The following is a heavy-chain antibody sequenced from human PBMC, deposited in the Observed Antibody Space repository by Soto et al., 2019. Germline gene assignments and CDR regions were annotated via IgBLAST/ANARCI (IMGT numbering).Heavy chain of an antibody. CDR1: GFTFSSHG. D-gene: IGHD1-26*01. Sequence: PGGSLRLSCIASGFTFSSHGMHWVCQAPGKGLEWVAGISYDGTNNYYADSVKGRFTISRDNSKNTLNLQMNSLRDDDSAVYYCAKLGRGLDPWGQGTLVTVSS. CDR2: ISYDGTNN. V-gene: IGHV3-30*18. J-gene: IGHJ5*02. CDR3: AKLGRGLDP.